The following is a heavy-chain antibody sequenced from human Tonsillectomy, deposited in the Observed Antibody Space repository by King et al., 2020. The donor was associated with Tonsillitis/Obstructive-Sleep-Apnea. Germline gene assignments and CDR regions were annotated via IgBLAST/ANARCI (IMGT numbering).Heavy chain of an antibody. CDR1: GGSISSYY. D-gene: IGHD4-17*01. Sequence: QLQESGPGLVKPSETLSLTCTVSGGSISSYYWSWIRQPPGKGLEWIGYIYYSGSTNYNPSLKSRFTISVDTSKNQFSLKLSSVTAADTAVYYCARTDYGDREYYFDYWGQGTLVTVSS. V-gene: IGHV4-59*01. CDR2: IYYSGST. J-gene: IGHJ4*02. CDR3: ARTDYGDREYYFDY.